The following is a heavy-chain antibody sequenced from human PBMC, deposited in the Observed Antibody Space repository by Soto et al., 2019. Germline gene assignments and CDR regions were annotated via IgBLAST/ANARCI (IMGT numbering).Heavy chain of an antibody. V-gene: IGHV4-30-4*01. J-gene: IGHJ4*02. CDR2: IYDGGRT. CDR3: ARGPSGDKVDS. CDR1: GGSISTVDYW. D-gene: IGHD7-27*01. Sequence: QVQLQESGPGLVKPSQTLSLTCTVSGGSISTVDYWWSWIRQSPDMGLEWIGHIYDGGRTYNNPSLVSRVTMSVDTSKSQRYLPLSSVSAADTAVYYCARGPSGDKVDSWCQGTLVTVSS.